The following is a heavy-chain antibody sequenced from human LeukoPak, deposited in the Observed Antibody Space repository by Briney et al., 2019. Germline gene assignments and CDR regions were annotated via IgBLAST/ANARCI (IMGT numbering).Heavy chain of an antibody. CDR1: GGSISSGGYY. V-gene: IGHV4-30-2*01. Sequence: PSQTLSLTCTVSGGSISSGGYYWSWLRQPPGKGLEWIGYIYHSGSTYYNPSLKSRVTISVDRSKNQFSLKLSSVTAADTAVYYCARGCTNGVCYRDYWGQGTLVTVSS. D-gene: IGHD2-8*01. CDR3: ARGCTNGVCYRDY. J-gene: IGHJ4*02. CDR2: IYHSGST.